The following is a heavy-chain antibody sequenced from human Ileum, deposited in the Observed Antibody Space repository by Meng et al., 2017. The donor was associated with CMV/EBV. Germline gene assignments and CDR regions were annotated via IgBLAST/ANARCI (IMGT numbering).Heavy chain of an antibody. CDR2: SGTGADT. D-gene: IGHD3-10*01. J-gene: IGHJ4*02. V-gene: IGHV3-66*01. Sequence: GSGGGLVQTGGPLRLQCAAFGVAVSDNHINWVRQAPGKGLEWVSTSGTGADTYYADSVKGRFTISRDNSKNTLYLQMNSLRAEDTAVYYCAREGTGNFDYWGQGTLVTVSS. CDR1: GVAVSDNH. CDR3: AREGTGNFDY.